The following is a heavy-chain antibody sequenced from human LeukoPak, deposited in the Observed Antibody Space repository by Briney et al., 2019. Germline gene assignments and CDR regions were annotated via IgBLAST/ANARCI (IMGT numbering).Heavy chain of an antibody. CDR3: ARRGLSSAWYYFDS. CDR2: ISGSSGST. Sequence: GGSLRLSCAASGIPFSSYAVSWVRQAPGKGLEWVSTISGSSGSTYYADAVKDRFTISRDNSKNTLYLQMNSLRAEDTAVYYCARRGLSSAWYYFDSWGQGTLVTVSS. CDR1: GIPFSSYA. J-gene: IGHJ4*02. D-gene: IGHD6-19*01. V-gene: IGHV3-23*01.